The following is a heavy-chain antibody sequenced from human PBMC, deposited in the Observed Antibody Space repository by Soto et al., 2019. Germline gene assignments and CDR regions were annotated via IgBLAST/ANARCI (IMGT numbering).Heavy chain of an antibody. CDR3: ARDTDTAMVTEYYGMDV. Sequence: PSETLSLTCTVSGGSISSHYWTWIWIRQLPGRGLEWVGYIYDSVKTKYNPSLKSRVTISVDTSKNQFSLQLSSVTAADTAVYYCARDTDTAMVTEYYGMDVWGQGTTVTVSS. CDR2: IYDSVKT. J-gene: IGHJ6*02. V-gene: IGHV4-59*11. CDR1: GGSISSHY. D-gene: IGHD5-18*01.